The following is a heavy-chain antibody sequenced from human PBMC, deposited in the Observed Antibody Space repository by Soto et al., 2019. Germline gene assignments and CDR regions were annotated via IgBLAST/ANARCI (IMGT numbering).Heavy chain of an antibody. CDR3: AREACSSTSCYTAKPYYFDY. J-gene: IGHJ4*02. V-gene: IGHV3-33*08. CDR2: IWYDGSNK. D-gene: IGHD2-2*02. Sequence: GGSLRLSCAASGFTFSSYGMHWVRQAPGKGLEWVAVIWYDGSNKYYADSVKGRFNISRDNSKNTLYLQMNSLRAEDTAVYYCAREACSSTSCYTAKPYYFDYWGQGTLVTVSS. CDR1: GFTFSSYG.